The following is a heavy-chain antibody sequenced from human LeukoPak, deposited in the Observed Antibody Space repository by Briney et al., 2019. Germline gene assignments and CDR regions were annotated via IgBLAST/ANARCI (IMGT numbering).Heavy chain of an antibody. Sequence: ASVKVSCKVSGYTLTELSMHWVRQAPGKGLEWMGGFDPEDGETIYAQKFQGRVTMTEDTSTDTAYMELSGLRSEDTAVYYCATVVDNWNDFDYWGQGTLVTVSS. CDR3: ATVVDNWNDFDY. D-gene: IGHD1-1*01. J-gene: IGHJ4*02. CDR1: GYTLTELS. CDR2: FDPEDGET. V-gene: IGHV1-24*01.